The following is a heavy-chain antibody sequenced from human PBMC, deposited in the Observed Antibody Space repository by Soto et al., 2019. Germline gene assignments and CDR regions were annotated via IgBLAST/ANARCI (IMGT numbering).Heavy chain of an antibody. CDR3: ARDGDILTGYYSYFDY. CDR2: IYYSGST. D-gene: IGHD3-9*01. V-gene: IGHV4-59*01. J-gene: IGHJ4*02. Sequence: SETLSLTCTVSGGSISSYYWSWIRQPPGKGLEWIGYIYYSGSTNYNPSLKSRVTISVDTSKNQFSLKLSSVTAADTAVYYCARDGDILTGYYSYFDYWGQGTLVTVSS. CDR1: GGSISSYY.